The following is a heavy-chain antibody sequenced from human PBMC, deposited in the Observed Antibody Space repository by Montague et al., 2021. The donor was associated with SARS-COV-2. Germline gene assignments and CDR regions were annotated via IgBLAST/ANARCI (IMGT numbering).Heavy chain of an antibody. CDR3: AKEQYSSSWSDFDY. CDR2: ISYDGSKK. J-gene: IGHJ4*02. V-gene: IGHV3-30*04. Sequence: SLRLSCAASGFTFSTYPMHWVRQAPGKGLEWLVVISYDGSKKDYADSVEGRFTNSRDNSENMLYLQMNSLRAEDTAVYYCAKEQYSSSWSDFDYWGQGTVVAVSS. CDR1: GFTFSTYP. D-gene: IGHD6-13*01.